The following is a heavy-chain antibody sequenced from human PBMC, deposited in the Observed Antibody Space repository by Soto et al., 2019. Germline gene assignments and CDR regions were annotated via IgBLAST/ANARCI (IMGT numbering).Heavy chain of an antibody. CDR1: GGSISSGGYS. CDR2: ISGSGTTA. CDR3: AKTTDGWFSAFEI. Sequence: ETLSLTCAVSGGSISSGGYSWSWVRQVPGKGLEWVSAISGSGTTAYYADSVKGRFIFSRDNPKNTMYLQMNSLRAEDTAVYFCAKTTDGWFSAFEIWGQGTVVTVSS. J-gene: IGHJ3*02. D-gene: IGHD6-19*01. V-gene: IGHV3-23*01.